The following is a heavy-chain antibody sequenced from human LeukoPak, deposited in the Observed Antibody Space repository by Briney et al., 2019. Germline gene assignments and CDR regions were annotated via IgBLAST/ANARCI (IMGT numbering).Heavy chain of an antibody. D-gene: IGHD3-22*01. CDR1: GFTFSSYA. Sequence: PGGSLRLSCAAFGFTFSSYAMHWVRQAPGKGLGWVAVISYDGSNKYYADSVKGRFTISRDNSKNTLYLKMNSLRAEDTAVYYCARDLHYYDSSGYYWQCAFDIWGQGTMVTVSS. CDR2: ISYDGSNK. V-gene: IGHV3-30-3*01. J-gene: IGHJ3*02. CDR3: ARDLHYYDSSGYYWQCAFDI.